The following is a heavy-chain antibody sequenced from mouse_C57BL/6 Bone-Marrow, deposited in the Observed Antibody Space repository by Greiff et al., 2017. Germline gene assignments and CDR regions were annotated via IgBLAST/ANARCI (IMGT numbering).Heavy chain of an antibody. CDR2: IDPANGNT. CDR1: GFYIKHTY. D-gene: IGHD1-1*01. CDR3: ARYRGSSYSYYVDC. Sequence: VQLQQSVAELVRPGASVKLSCTASGFYIKHTYMHWVKQRPEQGLEWIGRIDPANGNTKYAPKIQGTATITSDTSSNTAYLQLSSRTSEDTAIYYCARYRGSSYSYYVDCWGQGTTLTVSS. J-gene: IGHJ2*01. V-gene: IGHV14-3*01.